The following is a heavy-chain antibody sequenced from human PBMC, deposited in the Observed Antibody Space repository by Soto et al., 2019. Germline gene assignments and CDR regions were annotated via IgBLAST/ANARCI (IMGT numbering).Heavy chain of an antibody. D-gene: IGHD2-2*01. CDR2: IDYSGST. Sequence: QVQLQESGPGLVKPSQTLSLTCTVSGGSISSGDYYWSWIRQPPGQGLEWIGYIDYSGSTYYNPSLKSRVTISLDTSKTQFSLKLSSLTAADTAVYYCSSTGIYSYGMDVWGQGTTVTVSS. CDR1: GGSISSGDYY. CDR3: SSTGIYSYGMDV. V-gene: IGHV4-30-4*01. J-gene: IGHJ6*02.